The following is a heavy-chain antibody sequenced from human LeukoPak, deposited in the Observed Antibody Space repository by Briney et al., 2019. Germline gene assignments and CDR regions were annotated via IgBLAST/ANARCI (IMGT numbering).Heavy chain of an antibody. Sequence: GESLKISCKGSGYNFPNYWIGWVRQMPGKGLEWMGIIYPGDSDTRYSPSFQGQVTISADKSISTAYLQWSSLKASDTAMYYCARWIVVVPAAIDAFDIWGQGTMVTVSS. CDR3: ARWIVVVPAAIDAFDI. CDR1: GYNFPNYW. CDR2: IYPGDSDT. J-gene: IGHJ3*02. V-gene: IGHV5-51*01. D-gene: IGHD2-2*01.